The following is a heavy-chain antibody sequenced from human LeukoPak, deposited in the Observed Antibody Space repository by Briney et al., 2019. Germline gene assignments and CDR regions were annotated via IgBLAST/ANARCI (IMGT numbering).Heavy chain of an antibody. CDR3: AKDSSSRGWYFEH. CDR2: MNPNSGNT. CDR1: GYTFTSYA. V-gene: IGHV1-8*02. D-gene: IGHD6-19*01. Sequence: ASAKVSCKASGYTFTSYAMHWVRQAPGQRLEWMGWMNPNSGNTGYAQKFQGRVTMTRNTSISTAYMELSSLRSEDTAVYFCAKDSSSRGWYFEHWGQGTLVTVSS. J-gene: IGHJ4*02.